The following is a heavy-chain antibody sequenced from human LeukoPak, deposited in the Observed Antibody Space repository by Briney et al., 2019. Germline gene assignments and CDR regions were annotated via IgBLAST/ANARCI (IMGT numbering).Heavy chain of an antibody. D-gene: IGHD2-21*01. CDR2: ISSSSSYI. J-gene: IGHJ3*01. CDR3: ARSTLIAPRGAFDF. Sequence: PGGSLRFSCAASGFTFSTYSMNWVRQAPGKGLEWVSSISSSSSYIYYTNSVKGRFTISRDNAKNLLFLQMNSLRAEDTAVYYCARSTLIAPRGAFDFWGQGTMVSVSS. CDR1: GFTFSTYS. V-gene: IGHV3-21*01.